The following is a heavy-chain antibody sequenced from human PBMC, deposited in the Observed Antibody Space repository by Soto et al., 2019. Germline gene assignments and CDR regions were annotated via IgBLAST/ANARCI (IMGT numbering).Heavy chain of an antibody. CDR1: GYSFTSYW. CDR2: IYPGDSDT. D-gene: IGHD3-9*01. J-gene: IGHJ4*02. Sequence: PGESLKISCKGSGYSFTSYWSGWVRQMPGKGLEWMGIIYPGDSDTRYSPSFQGQVTISADKSISTAYLQWSSLKASDTAMYYCARSSDYDILTGYYWGQGTLVTVSS. V-gene: IGHV5-51*01. CDR3: ARSSDYDILTGYY.